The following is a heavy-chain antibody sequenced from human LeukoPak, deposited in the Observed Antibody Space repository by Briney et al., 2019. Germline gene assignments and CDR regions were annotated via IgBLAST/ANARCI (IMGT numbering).Heavy chain of an antibody. V-gene: IGHV4-39*07. D-gene: IGHD5-18*01. CDR1: GGSMSSSSYY. Sequence: SETLSLTCTVSGGSMSSSSYYWGWIRQPPGKGLEWIGSIYYSGSTYYNPSLKSRVTISVDTSKNQFSLKLSSVTAADTAVYYCARAGRGYSYGYMVDYWGQGTLVTVSS. J-gene: IGHJ4*02. CDR3: ARAGRGYSYGYMVDY. CDR2: IYYSGST.